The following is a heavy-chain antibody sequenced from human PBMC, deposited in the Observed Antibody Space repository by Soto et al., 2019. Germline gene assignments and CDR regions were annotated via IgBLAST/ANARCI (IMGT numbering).Heavy chain of an antibody. J-gene: IGHJ4*02. V-gene: IGHV3-48*03. CDR1: GFTFSSYE. Sequence: VQRVESGGGLVQPGGSLRLSCAASGFTFSSYEMNWVRQAPGKGLEWVSYISSTGTSMDYADSVKGRFTISRDNAKNSLHLQLNSLRDEDTAVYYCARETHFIDYWGQGTLVSVSA. CDR3: ARETHFIDY. CDR2: ISSTGTSM.